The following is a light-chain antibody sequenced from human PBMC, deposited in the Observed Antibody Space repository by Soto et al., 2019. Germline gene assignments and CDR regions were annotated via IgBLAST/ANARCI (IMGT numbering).Light chain of an antibody. CDR3: QQYSNLIT. Sequence: IQRTQSPASLSASVGDRVTITCQASQDVSNYLNGYQQKLGKAPKLLIYDASNFETGVPSRFSGSGSGTYFSFTISSLQPEDFATYYCQQYSNLITFGQGTRPEIK. J-gene: IGKJ5*01. CDR1: QDVSNY. V-gene: IGKV1-33*01. CDR2: DAS.